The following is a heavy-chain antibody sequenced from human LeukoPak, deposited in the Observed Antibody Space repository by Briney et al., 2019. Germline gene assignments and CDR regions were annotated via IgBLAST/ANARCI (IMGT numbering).Heavy chain of an antibody. CDR2: IYSGGST. Sequence: GGSLRLSCAASGFTVSSNYMSWVRQAPGKGLEWVSVIYSGGSTYYADSVKGRFTISRDNSKNTLYLQMNSLRAEDTAVYYCASFSNAGPYYYYYGMDVWGQGTTVTVSS. CDR3: ASFSNAGPYYYYYGMDV. V-gene: IGHV3-66*01. D-gene: IGHD2/OR15-2a*01. CDR1: GFTVSSNY. J-gene: IGHJ6*02.